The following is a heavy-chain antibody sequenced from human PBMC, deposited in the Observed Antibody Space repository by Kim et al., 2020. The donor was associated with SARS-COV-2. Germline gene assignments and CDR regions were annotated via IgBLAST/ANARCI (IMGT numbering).Heavy chain of an antibody. CDR1: GFTFSSYA. Sequence: GGSLRLSCAASGFTFSSYAMHWVRQAPGKGLEWVAVISYDGSNKYYADSVKGRFTISRDNSKNTLYLQMNSLRAEDTAVYYCARDLSYGNFDYWGQGTLVTVSS. CDR3: ARDLSYGNFDY. V-gene: IGHV3-30*04. CDR2: ISYDGSNK. D-gene: IGHD5-18*01. J-gene: IGHJ4*02.